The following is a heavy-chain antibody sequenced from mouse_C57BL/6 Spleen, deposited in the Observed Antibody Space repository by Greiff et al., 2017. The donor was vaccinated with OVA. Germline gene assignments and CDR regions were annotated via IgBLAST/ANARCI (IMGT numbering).Heavy chain of an antibody. Sequence: QVQLQQPGAELVKPGASVKMSCKASGYTFTSYWITWVKQRPGQGLEWIGDIYPGSGSTNYNEKFKSKATLTVDTSSSTAYMKLSSLTSADSAVYYCARSYSRYFDVWGTGTTVTVSS. CDR1: GYTFTSYW. V-gene: IGHV1-55*01. CDR3: ARSYSRYFDV. CDR2: IYPGSGST. D-gene: IGHD2-10*01. J-gene: IGHJ1*03.